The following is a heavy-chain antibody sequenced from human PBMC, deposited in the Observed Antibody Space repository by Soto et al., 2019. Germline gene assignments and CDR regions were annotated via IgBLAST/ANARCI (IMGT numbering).Heavy chain of an antibody. Sequence: KQSQTLSLTCAISGDSVSSNSAAWNWIRQSPSRGLEWLGRTYYRSKWYNDYAVSVKSRITINPDTSKNQFSLQLNSVTPEDTAVYYCARDLIAVAGTEGYYYYGMDVWGQGTTVTVSS. CDR1: GDSVSSNSAA. CDR2: TYYRSKWYN. D-gene: IGHD6-19*01. CDR3: ARDLIAVAGTEGYYYYGMDV. V-gene: IGHV6-1*01. J-gene: IGHJ6*02.